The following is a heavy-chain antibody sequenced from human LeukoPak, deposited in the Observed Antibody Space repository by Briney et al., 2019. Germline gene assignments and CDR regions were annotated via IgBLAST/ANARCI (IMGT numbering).Heavy chain of an antibody. D-gene: IGHD3-22*01. CDR3: AKDSVIRYYYDSSAPDY. CDR2: ISGSGGST. V-gene: IGHV3-23*01. J-gene: IGHJ4*02. Sequence: GGSLRLSCAASGFTFSSYAMSWVRQAPGKGLEWVSAISGSGGSTYYADSVKGRFTISRDNSKNTLYLQMNSLRAEDTAVYYCAKDSVIRYYYDSSAPDYWGQGTPVTVSS. CDR1: GFTFSSYA.